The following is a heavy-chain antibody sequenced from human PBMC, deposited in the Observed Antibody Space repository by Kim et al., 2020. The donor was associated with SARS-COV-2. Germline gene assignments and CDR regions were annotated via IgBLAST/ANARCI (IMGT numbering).Heavy chain of an antibody. Sequence: LHGRVTISADTSKNQFSLKLGSVTAADTAVYYCARGDTDDYYYYYGMDGWGQGTTVTVSS. D-gene: IGHD1-1*01. V-gene: IGHV4-34*01. J-gene: IGHJ6*02. CDR3: ARGDTDDYYYYYGMDG.